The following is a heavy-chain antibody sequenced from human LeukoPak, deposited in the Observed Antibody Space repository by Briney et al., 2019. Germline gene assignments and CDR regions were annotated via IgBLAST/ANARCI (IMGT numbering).Heavy chain of an antibody. Sequence: GGSLRLSCAASGFTFSNYAISWVRQAPGKGLDWVSTIGGSGAKTFYADSVKGRFTISRDDSQNTVHLQMNALGAEDTAVYYCTKDPGLFTRGWDGNFWGQGTQVTVSS. CDR2: IGGSGAKT. CDR3: TKDPGLFTRGWDGNF. V-gene: IGHV3-23*01. D-gene: IGHD6-19*01. J-gene: IGHJ4*02. CDR1: GFTFSNYA.